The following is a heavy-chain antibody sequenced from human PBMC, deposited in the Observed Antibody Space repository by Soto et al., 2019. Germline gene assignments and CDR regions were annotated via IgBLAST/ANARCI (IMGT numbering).Heavy chain of an antibody. CDR3: AKIEYASAWYYYGMDV. CDR2: ISANGRST. J-gene: IGHJ6*02. D-gene: IGHD3-16*01. CDR1: GFTFSSYA. Sequence: GGSLRLSCVGSGFTFSSYAMSWVRQAPGKGLEWVSIISANGRSTYYADSVRGRFTISRDNSKNTLYVQMDSLRAEDTAVYYCAKIEYASAWYYYGMDVWGQGTTVTVSS. V-gene: IGHV3-23*01.